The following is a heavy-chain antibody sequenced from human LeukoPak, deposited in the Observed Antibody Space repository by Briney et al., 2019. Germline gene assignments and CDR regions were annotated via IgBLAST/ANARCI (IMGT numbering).Heavy chain of an antibody. CDR3: ARFIGAARSAVRWFDH. CDR2: IYTSGST. D-gene: IGHD6-6*01. Sequence: SETLSLTCTVSGGSISSYYWSWIRQPPGKGLEWIGYIYTSGSTNYNPSLKSRVTISVDTSKNQFSLKLSSVTAADTAVYYCARFIGAARSAVRWFDHWGQGTLVTVSS. J-gene: IGHJ5*02. CDR1: GGSISSYY. V-gene: IGHV4-4*09.